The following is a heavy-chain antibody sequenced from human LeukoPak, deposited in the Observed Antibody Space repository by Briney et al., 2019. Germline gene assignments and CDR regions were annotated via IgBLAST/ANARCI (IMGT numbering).Heavy chain of an antibody. J-gene: IGHJ4*02. D-gene: IGHD2-8*02. CDR2: MYYSGNT. V-gene: IGHV4-39*01. CDR1: GGSLSGSAYY. CDR3: ARHGGVGVIPDFDY. Sequence: PAQTLSLTCTVSGGSLSGSAYYWGWIRQPPGKGLEWIESMYYSGNTYYNPSLKSRVTISVDTSKNQFSLKLSSVTAADTAVYYCARHGGVGVIPDFDYWGPGTLVTVSS.